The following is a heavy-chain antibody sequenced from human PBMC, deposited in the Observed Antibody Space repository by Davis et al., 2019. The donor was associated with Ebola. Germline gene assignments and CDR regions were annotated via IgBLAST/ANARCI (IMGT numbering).Heavy chain of an antibody. D-gene: IGHD6-13*01. V-gene: IGHV3-21*01. CDR1: GFVYGAYT. Sequence: GGSLRLSCAASGFVYGAYTMNWVRQAPGKGLEWVASLTSSSRYIYHADSVKGRFTISRDNAKNSLYLQVNSLRAEDTAVYYCARYSSAWYATSYYFDYWGQGTLVTVSS. CDR2: LTSSSRYI. CDR3: ARYSSAWYATSYYFDY. J-gene: IGHJ4*02.